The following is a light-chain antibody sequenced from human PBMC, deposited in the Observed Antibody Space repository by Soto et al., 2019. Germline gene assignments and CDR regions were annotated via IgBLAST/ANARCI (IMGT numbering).Light chain of an antibody. CDR3: QQYNKWPFT. Sequence: EIVLTQSPATLSLSPGERATLSCRASQSVSIYLAWYQQKPGQAPRLLIYGASTRATGLTARFSGSGSGTEFTLTINSLQSEDFAVYYCQQYNKWPFTVGPGTRLEIK. CDR2: GAS. J-gene: IGKJ5*01. CDR1: QSVSIY. V-gene: IGKV3-15*01.